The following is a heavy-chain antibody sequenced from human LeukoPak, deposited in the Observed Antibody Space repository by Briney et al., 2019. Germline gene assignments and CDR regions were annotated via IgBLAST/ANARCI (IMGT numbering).Heavy chain of an antibody. V-gene: IGHV4-61*08. CDR1: GGSISSGGYY. J-gene: IGHJ2*01. CDR3: ARSSVIPYWYFDL. Sequence: SETLSLTCTVSGGSISSGGYYWSWIRQHPGKGLEWIGYIYYSGSTNYNPSLKSRVTISVDTSMNQFSLKLSSVTAADTAVYYCARSSVIPYWYFDLWGRGTLVTVSS. D-gene: IGHD2-21*01. CDR2: IYYSGST.